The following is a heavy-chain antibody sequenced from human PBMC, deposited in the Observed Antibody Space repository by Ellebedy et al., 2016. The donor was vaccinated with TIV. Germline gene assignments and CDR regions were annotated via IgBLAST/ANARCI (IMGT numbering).Heavy chain of an antibody. CDR3: AKGRRMVYATGGLDS. J-gene: IGHJ4*02. V-gene: IGHV3-23*01. D-gene: IGHD2-8*01. Sequence: PGGSLRLSCAASEFTFSSYAMSWVRQAPGKGLEWVSAISGSGGNTYYADSVKGRFTISRDNSKNTLYLQMNSLRAEDTAVYYCAKGRRMVYATGGLDSWGQGTLVTVSS. CDR2: ISGSGGNT. CDR1: EFTFSSYA.